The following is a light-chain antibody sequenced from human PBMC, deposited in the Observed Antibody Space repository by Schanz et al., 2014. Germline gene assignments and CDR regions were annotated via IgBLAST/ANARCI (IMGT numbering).Light chain of an antibody. V-gene: IGLV2-14*03. Sequence: QSALTQPASVSGSPGQSITVSCTGTTDVDYGNFVSWYQQHPGKAPKLIIYDVHHRPSGVSNRFSGSKTGNMASLTVSGLQAEDEADYYCSSYAGSNFVVFGGGTKLTVL. CDR3: SSYAGSNFVV. CDR1: TDVDYGNF. CDR2: DVH. J-gene: IGLJ2*01.